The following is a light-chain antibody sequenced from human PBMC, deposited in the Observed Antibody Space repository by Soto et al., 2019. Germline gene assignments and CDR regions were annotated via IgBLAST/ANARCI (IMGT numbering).Light chain of an antibody. J-gene: IGKJ1*01. CDR2: AAS. CDR3: QQNNSYPRT. V-gene: IGKV1-9*01. CDR1: QGISSY. Sequence: IQLTQSPSSLSASVGDRVTITCRASQGISSYLAWYQQKPGKAPKLLIYAASTLQSGVPSRFSGSGSGKDFPLTISSLQQEVFTNYYLQQNNSYPRTFGQGTKVEIK.